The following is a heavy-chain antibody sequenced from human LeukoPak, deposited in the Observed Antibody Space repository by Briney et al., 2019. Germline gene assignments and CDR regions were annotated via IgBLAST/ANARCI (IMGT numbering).Heavy chain of an antibody. CDR3: ARDLSYSGYDGLDY. J-gene: IGHJ4*02. CDR2: INPNSGGT. CDR1: GYNFIDYY. V-gene: IGHV1-2*05. D-gene: IGHD5-12*01. Sequence: ASVKVSCKASGYNFIDYYMHWVRQAPGQGLEWMGRINPNSGGTNYAQNFQGRVTMTRDTSISTAYMELSRLRSDDTDVYYCARDLSYSGYDGLDYWGQGTLVTVSS.